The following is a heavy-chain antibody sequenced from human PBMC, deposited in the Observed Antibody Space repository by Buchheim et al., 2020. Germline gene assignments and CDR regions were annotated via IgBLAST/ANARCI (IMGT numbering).Heavy chain of an antibody. CDR3: ARGDTIGVVPAAIPYGMDV. CDR2: INHSGST. D-gene: IGHD2-2*01. CDR1: GGSFSGYY. Sequence: QVQLQQWGAGLLKPSETLSLTCAVYGGSFSGYYWSWIRQPPGKGLEWIGEINHSGSTNYNPSLKSRVTISVDTSKNQFSLKLSSVTAADTAVYYCARGDTIGVVPAAIPYGMDVWGQGTT. V-gene: IGHV4-34*01. J-gene: IGHJ6*02.